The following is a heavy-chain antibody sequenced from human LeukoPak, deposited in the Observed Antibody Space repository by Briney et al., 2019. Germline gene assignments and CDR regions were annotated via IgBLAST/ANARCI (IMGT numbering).Heavy chain of an antibody. D-gene: IGHD2-2*01. V-gene: IGHV4-59*01. CDR2: IYYTGST. J-gene: IGHJ4*02. CDR3: ARVYQSAEYYFDY. Sequence: PSETLSLTCTGCVGSIDSYYWSWIRQPPAKGPAWIGYIYYTGSTEYHPSLQSRVTISLDTSENQFSLKLTSVTAADTAVYYCARVYQSAEYYFDYWGQGNLVSVSS. CDR1: VGSIDSYY.